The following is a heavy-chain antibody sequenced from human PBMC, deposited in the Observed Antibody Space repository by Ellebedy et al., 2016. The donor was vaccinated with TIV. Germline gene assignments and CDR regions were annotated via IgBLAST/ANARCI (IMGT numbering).Heavy chain of an antibody. V-gene: IGHV1-3*01. CDR2: NNAGTGYT. D-gene: IGHD4-23*01. J-gene: IGHJ4*02. CDR1: GYTFTSYA. CDR3: ARGPSVAGMLYFDY. Sequence: AASVKVSCKASGYTFTSYAIHWVRQAPGQRLEWMGWNNAGTGYTKYSQTFQDRITITRDTSAITAYMDLSSLRSEDTAIYYCARGPSVAGMLYFDYWGQGTLVTVSS.